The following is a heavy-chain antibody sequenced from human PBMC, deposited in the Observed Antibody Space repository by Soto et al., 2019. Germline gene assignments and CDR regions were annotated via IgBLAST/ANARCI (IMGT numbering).Heavy chain of an antibody. CDR2: ISNTGGGT. CDR3: AKDRLAGNFDY. V-gene: IGHV3-23*01. Sequence: GGSLRLSCAASGFRFNIYAMNWVRQAPGMGLEWVATISNTGGGTYYADSVKGRFTISRDNSKNTLYLQMSSLRVEDTAVYYCAKDRLAGNFDYWGQGTQVTVSS. J-gene: IGHJ4*02. CDR1: GFRFNIYA.